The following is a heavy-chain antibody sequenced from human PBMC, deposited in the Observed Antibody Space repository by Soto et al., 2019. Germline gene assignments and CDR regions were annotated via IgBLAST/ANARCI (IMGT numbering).Heavy chain of an antibody. V-gene: IGHV3-23*01. J-gene: IGHJ6*02. Sequence: EVQLLESGGGLVQPGGSLRLSCAASGFTFYSYAMTWVRQAPGKGLERVSIISSGGDGTYYADSVKGRFIMSRDNSKNTLNLQMNNLRAEDTAVYYCAKNGDFWSWGMDVWGQGTTVTVSS. CDR1: GFTFYSYA. CDR3: AKNGDFWSWGMDV. CDR2: ISSGGDGT. D-gene: IGHD3-3*01.